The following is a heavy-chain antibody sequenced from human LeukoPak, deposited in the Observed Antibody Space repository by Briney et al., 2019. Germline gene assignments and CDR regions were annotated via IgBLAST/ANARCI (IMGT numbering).Heavy chain of an antibody. Sequence: GGSLRLSCAASGFTFRNAWVSWVRQAPGKGLEWVGRIKSRSDGGTTDYAAPVKGRFTIWRDDSRNTLYLQMDSLKTEDTAVYYCITIYDYIWGVWSQGTLVTVSS. J-gene: IGHJ4*02. D-gene: IGHD3-16*01. V-gene: IGHV3-15*01. CDR1: GFTFRNAW. CDR2: IKSRSDGGTT. CDR3: ITIYDYIWGV.